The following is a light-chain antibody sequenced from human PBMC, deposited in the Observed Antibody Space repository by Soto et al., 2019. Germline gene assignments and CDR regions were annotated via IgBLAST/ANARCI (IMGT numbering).Light chain of an antibody. Sequence: QSVLTRPASVSGSPGQSITISCTGTSSDVGRYNYVSWYQQYPGKAPKLMIYEISNRPSGVSIRFSGSKSGNTASLTISGLQAEDEADYYCTSYTSSNTYVFGGGTKVTVL. J-gene: IGLJ1*01. CDR3: TSYTSSNTYV. CDR2: EIS. V-gene: IGLV2-14*01. CDR1: SSDVGRYNY.